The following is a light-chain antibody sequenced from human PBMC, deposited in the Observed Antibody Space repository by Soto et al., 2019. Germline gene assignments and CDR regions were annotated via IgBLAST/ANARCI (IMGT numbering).Light chain of an antibody. Sequence: QSVLTQPPSLSGTPGQRVTISCSGSTSNIAGNTVHWYQHLPETAPNLLIYIDDQRPSGVPDRFSGSKSGTSASLAISGLQYEDEADYYCATWDDSLNAAVFGGGTQLTVL. CDR2: IDD. J-gene: IGLJ7*01. V-gene: IGLV1-44*01. CDR3: ATWDDSLNAAV. CDR1: TSNIAGNT.